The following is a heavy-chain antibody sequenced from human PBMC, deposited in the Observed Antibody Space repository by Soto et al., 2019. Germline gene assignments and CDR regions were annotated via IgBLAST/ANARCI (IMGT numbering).Heavy chain of an antibody. J-gene: IGHJ4*02. D-gene: IGHD2-8*01. CDR2: IGVGSGNR. V-gene: IGHV1-58*01. CDR1: GFTFTSSA. CDR3: AALGVNFDH. Sequence: GASVKVSCKASGFTFTSSAVQRVRQARGQRLEWIGWIGVGSGNRHYAQKFQERVTITRDMSTSTAYMELSSLRSEDTAVYYSAALGVNFDHWGQGTLVTVSS.